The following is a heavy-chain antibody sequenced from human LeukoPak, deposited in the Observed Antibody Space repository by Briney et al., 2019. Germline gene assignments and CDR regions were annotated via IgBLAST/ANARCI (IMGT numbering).Heavy chain of an antibody. CDR2: INPNSGGI. CDR3: ASSITMIVVVTPAPNFDY. D-gene: IGHD3-22*01. Sequence: ASVKVSCKASEYTFTGYYMHWVRQAPGQGLEWMGWINPNSGGINYAQKFQGRVTMTRDTSISTAYMELSRLRSDDTAVYDCASSITMIVVVTPAPNFDYWGQGTLVTVSS. CDR1: EYTFTGYY. J-gene: IGHJ4*02. V-gene: IGHV1-2*02.